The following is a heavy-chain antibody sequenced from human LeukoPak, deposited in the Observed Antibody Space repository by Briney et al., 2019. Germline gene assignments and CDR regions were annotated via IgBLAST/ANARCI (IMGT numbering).Heavy chain of an antibody. CDR2: INDAGRTT. J-gene: IGHJ4*02. Sequence: GGSMRLSCATSGFTFNTYAMNWVLQAPGKGLEWVSTINDAGRTTYYADSVKGRFTISRDNSKNTVYLQMNNLRAEDTALYYCTNQPILAGSIDSWGQGTLVTVSS. CDR1: GFTFNTYA. V-gene: IGHV3-23*01. CDR3: TNQPILAGSIDS. D-gene: IGHD3-9*01.